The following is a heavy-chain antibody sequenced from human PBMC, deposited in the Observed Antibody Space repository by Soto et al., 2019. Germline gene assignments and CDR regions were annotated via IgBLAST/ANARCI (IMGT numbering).Heavy chain of an antibody. D-gene: IGHD2-2*01. J-gene: IGHJ6*02. V-gene: IGHV1-69*01. CDR3: ARLGTKAMDV. CDR1: GGTFDAYT. Sequence: QVQLVQSGAEVRKPGSSVRVSCKASGGTFDAYTITWVRQAPGQGLEWMGGIIPLFGTANYAQKFQGRVTITAAESTTTAHMELSSLRSEDTAVYFSARLGTKAMDVWGQGTTVTISS. CDR2: IIPLFGTA.